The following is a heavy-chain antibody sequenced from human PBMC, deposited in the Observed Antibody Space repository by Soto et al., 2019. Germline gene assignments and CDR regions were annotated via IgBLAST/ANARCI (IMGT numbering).Heavy chain of an antibody. Sequence: SETLSLTCAVSSGSIDNGYWWSWVRQSPGKGLEWIGETSHGGVTNYNPSLEGRVTISVDTSRNQFSLKLTSVTAADTAVYYCARERHSGTWDHYYGMDVWGQGTTVTVSS. CDR2: TSHGGVT. CDR1: SGSIDNGYW. J-gene: IGHJ6*02. V-gene: IGHV4-4*02. D-gene: IGHD1-26*01. CDR3: ARERHSGTWDHYYGMDV.